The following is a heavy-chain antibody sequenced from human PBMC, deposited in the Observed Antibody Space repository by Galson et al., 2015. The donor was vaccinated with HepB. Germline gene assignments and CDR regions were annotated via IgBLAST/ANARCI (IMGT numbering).Heavy chain of an antibody. CDR3: ASRGGVYYYGSGPFDY. CDR2: IIPIFGTA. J-gene: IGHJ4*02. Sequence: SVKVSRKASGGTFSSYAISWVRQAPGQGLEWMGGIIPIFGTANYAQKFQGRVTITADESTSTAYMELSSLRSEDTAVYYCASRGGVYYYGSGPFDYWGQGTLVTVSS. CDR1: GGTFSSYA. D-gene: IGHD3-10*01. V-gene: IGHV1-69*13.